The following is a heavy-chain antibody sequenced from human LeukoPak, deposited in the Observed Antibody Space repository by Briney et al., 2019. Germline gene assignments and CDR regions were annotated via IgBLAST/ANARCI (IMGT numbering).Heavy chain of an antibody. V-gene: IGHV3-30*02. Sequence: GRSLRLSCAASGFTFSSYAMHWVRQAPGKGLEWVAFIRYDGSNKYYADSVKGRFTISRDNSKNTLYLQMNSLRAEDTAVYYCAKDPRDYGGNSPDYWGQGALVTVSS. CDR3: AKDPRDYGGNSPDY. CDR1: GFTFSSYA. D-gene: IGHD4-23*01. CDR2: IRYDGSNK. J-gene: IGHJ4*02.